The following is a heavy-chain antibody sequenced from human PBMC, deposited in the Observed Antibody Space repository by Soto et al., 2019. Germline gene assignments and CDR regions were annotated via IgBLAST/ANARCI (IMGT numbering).Heavy chain of an antibody. CDR3: AKGGYYDSSGYYDFDY. Sequence: PGGSLRLSCAASGFTFSSYAMSWVRQAPGKGLEWVSAISGSGGSTYYADSVKGRFTISRDNSKNTLYLQMNSLRAEDTAVYYCAKGGYYDSSGYYDFDYWGQGTLVTVSS. CDR1: GFTFSSYA. CDR2: ISGSGGST. J-gene: IGHJ4*02. V-gene: IGHV3-23*01. D-gene: IGHD3-22*01.